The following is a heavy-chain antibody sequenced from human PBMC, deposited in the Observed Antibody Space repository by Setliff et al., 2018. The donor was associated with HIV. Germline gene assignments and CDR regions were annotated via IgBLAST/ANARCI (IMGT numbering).Heavy chain of an antibody. D-gene: IGHD3-22*01. V-gene: IGHV3-7*01. Sequence: GGSLRLSCAASGFSFSDYWMSWVRQTPGKGLEWVATIKPDGSERSYVDSLKGRFTISRDNAKSTLFLQMNSLRAEDTAVYYCATRAIVVIPDYWGQGTLVTVSS. CDR2: IKPDGSER. CDR1: GFSFSDYW. J-gene: IGHJ4*02. CDR3: ATRAIVVIPDY.